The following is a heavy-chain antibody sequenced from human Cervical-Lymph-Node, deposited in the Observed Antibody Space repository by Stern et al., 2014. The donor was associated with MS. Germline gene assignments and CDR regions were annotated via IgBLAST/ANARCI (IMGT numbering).Heavy chain of an antibody. Sequence: QLQLQESGPGLVKPSETLSLTCTVSGGSISSSSYYWGWIRQPPGKGLEWIGSIYYSGSTYYNPSLKSRVTISVDTSKNQFSLKRSSVTAADTAVYYCANSLTTVTANFDYWGQGTLVTVSS. D-gene: IGHD4-17*01. J-gene: IGHJ4*02. CDR1: GGSISSSSYY. CDR2: IYYSGST. CDR3: ANSLTTVTANFDY. V-gene: IGHV4-39*01.